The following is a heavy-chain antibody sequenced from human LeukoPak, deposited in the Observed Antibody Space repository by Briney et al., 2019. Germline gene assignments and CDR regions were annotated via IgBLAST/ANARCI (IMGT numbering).Heavy chain of an antibody. CDR3: GRAFPPLRTSSAGDL. J-gene: IGHJ4*02. Sequence: GGSLRLSCSASGFTFSDHDMTWVRQAPGKGLEWVSSISGLSSHIYYGDSVKGRFSISRDNAKNSLYLQMNSLGAEDTAVYYCGRAFPPLRTSSAGDLWGQGTLVTVSS. CDR1: GFTFSDHD. CDR2: ISGLSSHI. V-gene: IGHV3-21*01. D-gene: IGHD3-16*01.